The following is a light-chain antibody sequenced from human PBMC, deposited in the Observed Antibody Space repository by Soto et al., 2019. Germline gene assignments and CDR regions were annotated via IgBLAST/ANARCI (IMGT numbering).Light chain of an antibody. CDR1: SSDVGAYNY. V-gene: IGLV2-8*01. CDR3: ISYAGSSIWV. CDR2: DVT. J-gene: IGLJ3*02. Sequence: QSALTQPPSASGSPGQSVTISCTGTSSDVGAYNYVSWYQQHPGKAPKLMIYDVTKRPSGVPDRFSGSKSGNTASLTVSGLQVEDEADYYCISYAGSSIWVFGGGTKLTVL.